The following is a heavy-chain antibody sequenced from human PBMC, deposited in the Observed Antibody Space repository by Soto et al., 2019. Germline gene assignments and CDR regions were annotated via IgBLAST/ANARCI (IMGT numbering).Heavy chain of an antibody. D-gene: IGHD6-19*01. CDR3: ATSGGGWYLY. CDR1: GYTFSSYD. CDR2: LNPNSGDT. V-gene: IGHV1-8*01. J-gene: IGHJ4*02. Sequence: QVQLVQSGAEVKKPGASVKVSCKASGYTFSSYDINWVRQATGQGLEWMGWLNPNSGDTGYAQKFQGRVTLTRNTSIITAYIELSSLTSDVSAVYYCATSGGGWYLYWGQGTLVTVSS.